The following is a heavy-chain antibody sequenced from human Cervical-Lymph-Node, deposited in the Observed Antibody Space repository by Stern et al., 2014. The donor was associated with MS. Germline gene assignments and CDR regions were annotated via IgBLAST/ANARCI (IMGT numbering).Heavy chain of an antibody. V-gene: IGHV1-46*02. D-gene: IGHD2-15*01. CDR2: INPSGAT. CDR1: EYTHNNYL. Sequence: MQLVESGSAVKKPGASVKVSCKASEYTHNNYLIHWVRQAPGQRPDWMGVINPSGATNYAQKVQDRVTMTTDASTSTFYMELSRLRSEDTAVYYCAVRYCSGGRCYSVPDVWGQGTTVIVSS. CDR3: AVRYCSGGRCYSVPDV. J-gene: IGHJ6*02.